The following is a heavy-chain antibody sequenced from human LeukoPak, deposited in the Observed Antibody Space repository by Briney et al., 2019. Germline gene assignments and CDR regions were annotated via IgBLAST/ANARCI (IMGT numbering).Heavy chain of an antibody. D-gene: IGHD2-21*02. J-gene: IGHJ4*02. CDR3: ARDSDWAFDY. V-gene: IGHV3-30-3*01. Sequence: GRSLRLSCAASGFIFTEFAMHWVRQAPGKGLEWVAVISYEGSDRYYADSVKGRFTISRDNSKNSLYLQMNSLRDEDTAVYYCARDSDWAFDYWGQGTLVTVSS. CDR2: ISYEGSDR. CDR1: GFIFTEFA.